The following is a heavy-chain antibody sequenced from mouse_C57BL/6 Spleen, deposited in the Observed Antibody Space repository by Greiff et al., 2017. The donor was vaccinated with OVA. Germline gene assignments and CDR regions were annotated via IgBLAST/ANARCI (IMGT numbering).Heavy chain of an antibody. J-gene: IGHJ2*01. CDR3: ARDTYDGYYLDY. D-gene: IGHD2-3*01. V-gene: IGHV5-4*01. CDR2: ISDGGSYT. CDR1: GFTFSSYA. Sequence: EVQGVESGGGLVKPGGSLKLSCAASGFTFSSYAMSWVRQTPEKRLEWVATISDGGSYTYYPDNVKGRFTISRDNAKNNLYLQMSHLKSEDTAMYYCARDTYDGYYLDYWGQGTTLTVSS.